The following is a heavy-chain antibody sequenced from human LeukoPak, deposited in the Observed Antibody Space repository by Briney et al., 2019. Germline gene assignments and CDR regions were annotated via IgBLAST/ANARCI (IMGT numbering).Heavy chain of an antibody. CDR2: IYSSGST. V-gene: IGHV4-61*02. J-gene: IGHJ6*02. CDR1: GGSINSGNYY. D-gene: IGHD1-14*01. CDR3: ARCDHLRNYYGVNV. Sequence: PSQTLSLTCTVSGGSINSGNYYWTWLRQPAGKGLEWIGRIYSSGSTDYKSSLKSRVTISLDTSQNQFSLKLSSVTAADTAVYYCARCDHLRNYYGVNVWGQGTAVTVSS.